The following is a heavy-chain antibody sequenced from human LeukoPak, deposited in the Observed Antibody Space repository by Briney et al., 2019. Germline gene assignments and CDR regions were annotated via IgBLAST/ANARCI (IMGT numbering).Heavy chain of an antibody. CDR3: ARLGLKSPRGFDY. CDR2: INAGNGNT. J-gene: IGHJ4*02. D-gene: IGHD3-10*01. Sequence: GSSVKVSCKASVYTFTGYYMHWVRPAPGQRLAWMGWINAGNGNTEYSQKFQGRVTITRDTSASTAYMELSSLRSEDTAVYYCARLGLKSPRGFDYWGQGTLVAVSS. CDR1: VYTFTGYY. V-gene: IGHV1-3*01.